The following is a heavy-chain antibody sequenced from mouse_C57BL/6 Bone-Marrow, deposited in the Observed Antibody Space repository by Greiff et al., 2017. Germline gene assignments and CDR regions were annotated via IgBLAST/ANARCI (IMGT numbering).Heavy chain of an antibody. J-gene: IGHJ1*03. CDR2: FYPGSGSI. CDR3: ARHEEGLGTGTSWYFDV. V-gene: IGHV1-62-2*01. D-gene: IGHD4-1*01. CDR1: GYTFTEYT. Sequence: QVQLKQSGAELVKPGASVKLSCQASGYTFTEYTIHWVKQRSGQGLEWIGWFYPGSGSIKYNEKFKDKATLTADKSSSTVYMELSRLTSEDSAVYFCARHEEGLGTGTSWYFDVWGTGTTVTVAS.